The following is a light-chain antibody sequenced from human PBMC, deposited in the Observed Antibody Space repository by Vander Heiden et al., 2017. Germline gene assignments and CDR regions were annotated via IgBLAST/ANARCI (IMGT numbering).Light chain of an antibody. CDR2: AAS. V-gene: IGKV1-39*01. J-gene: IGKJ1*01. CDR1: QSISSY. Sequence: DIQMTQSPSSLSASVGDRVTITCRASQSISSYLNWYQQKPGKAPKLLIYAASSLQSGVPSRFSRSGSGTDLTLTISSLQTEDFATYYGQQSYGGTFGQGTKVEIK. CDR3: QQSYGGT.